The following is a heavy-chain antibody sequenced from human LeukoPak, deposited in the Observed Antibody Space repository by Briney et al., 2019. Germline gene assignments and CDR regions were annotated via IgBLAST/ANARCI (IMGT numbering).Heavy chain of an antibody. Sequence: ASVKVSCKASGYTFTSYGISWVRQAPGQGLEWMGWINPNSGGTNYAQKFQGRVTMTRDTSISTAYMELSRLRSDDTAVYYCARGLMIVVVPPGGPFDYWGQGTLVTVSS. CDR3: ARGLMIVVVPPGGPFDY. D-gene: IGHD3-22*01. CDR1: GYTFTSYG. CDR2: INPNSGGT. V-gene: IGHV1-2*02. J-gene: IGHJ4*02.